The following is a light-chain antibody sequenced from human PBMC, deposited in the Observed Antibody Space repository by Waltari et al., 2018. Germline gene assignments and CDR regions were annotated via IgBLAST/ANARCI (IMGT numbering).Light chain of an antibody. Sequence: DIVMTQSPLSLPVTPGEQASISCRSSQSLLHSNGYNYLDWYLQKPGQSPQLLSYLGSNRASGVPDRFSGSGSGTDFTLKISRVEAEDVGVYYCMQALQTPRTFGQGTKVEIK. CDR3: MQALQTPRT. CDR2: LGS. J-gene: IGKJ1*01. CDR1: QSLLHSNGYNY. V-gene: IGKV2-28*01.